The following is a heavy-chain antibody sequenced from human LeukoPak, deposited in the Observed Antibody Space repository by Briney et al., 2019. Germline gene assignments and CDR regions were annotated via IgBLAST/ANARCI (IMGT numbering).Heavy chain of an antibody. V-gene: IGHV3-48*01. CDR3: ARVLDYYDSSGYSYGMDV. D-gene: IGHD3-22*01. CDR1: GFTFSSYS. CDR2: ISSSSSTI. Sequence: GGSLRLSCAASGFTFSSYSMNWVRQAPGKGLEWVSYISSSSSTIYYADSVKGRFTISRDNSKNTLYLQMNSLRAEDTAVYYCARVLDYYDSSGYSYGMDVWGQGTTVTVSS. J-gene: IGHJ6*02.